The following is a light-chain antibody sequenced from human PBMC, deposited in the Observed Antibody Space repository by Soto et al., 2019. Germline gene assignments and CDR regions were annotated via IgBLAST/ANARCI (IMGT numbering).Light chain of an antibody. Sequence: ESVLTQSPGTLSVSPGERATLSCRASQSVINSYLAWYQQRLGQAPRLVIYGASRRATGIPDRFSGSGSGTDFTLTISRLEPEDFAAYYCQQYGSSPFTFGGGTKVEIK. CDR1: QSVINSY. V-gene: IGKV3-20*01. J-gene: IGKJ4*01. CDR3: QQYGSSPFT. CDR2: GAS.